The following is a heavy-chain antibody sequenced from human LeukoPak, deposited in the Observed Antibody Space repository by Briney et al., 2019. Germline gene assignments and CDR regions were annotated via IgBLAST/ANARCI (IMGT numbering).Heavy chain of an antibody. V-gene: IGHV3-23*01. CDR3: AKDPADTRPRYYFDY. Sequence: GGSLRLSCAASGFTFSIYAMSWVRQAPGKGLEWVSAISGSGGSTYYADSVKGRFTISRDNSKNTLYLQMNSLRAEDTAVYYCAKDPADTRPRYYFDYWGQGTLVTVSS. CDR1: GFTFSIYA. J-gene: IGHJ4*02. CDR2: ISGSGGST. D-gene: IGHD5-18*01.